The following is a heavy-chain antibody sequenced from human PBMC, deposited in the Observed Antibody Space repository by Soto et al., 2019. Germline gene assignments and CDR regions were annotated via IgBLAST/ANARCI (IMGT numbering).Heavy chain of an antibody. CDR2: IYYSGST. D-gene: IGHD6-13*01. CDR3: ASSQAAAIPSQMENYYYYMDV. Sequence: SVTMCLTFTVSGGSISSYDWSWIRKTPGKGLEWIGYIYYSGSTNYNPSLKSRVTISVDTSKNQFSLKLSSVTAADTAVYYCASSQAAAIPSQMENYYYYMDVWGKGTTVTVSS. V-gene: IGHV4-59*08. J-gene: IGHJ6*03. CDR1: GGSISSYD.